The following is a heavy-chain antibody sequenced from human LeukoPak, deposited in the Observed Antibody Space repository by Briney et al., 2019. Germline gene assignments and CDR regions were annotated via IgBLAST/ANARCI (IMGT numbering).Heavy chain of an antibody. J-gene: IGHJ4*02. V-gene: IGHV3-21*01. D-gene: IGHD1-26*01. CDR3: ASRVGATDY. CDR1: GFTFSSYR. CDR2: FSSSSSQI. Sequence: NPGGSLRLSCGASGFTFSSYRVNWVRQAPGRGLEWVSSFSSSSSQIYDADSVKGRFPISRDNAKNSLYLRMNSRRAEDTAVYYCASRVGATDYWGQGTLVTVSS.